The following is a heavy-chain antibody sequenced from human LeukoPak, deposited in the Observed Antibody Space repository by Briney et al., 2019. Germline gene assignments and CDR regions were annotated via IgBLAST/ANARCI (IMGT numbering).Heavy chain of an antibody. D-gene: IGHD3-10*01. J-gene: IGHJ4*02. V-gene: IGHV4-4*09. CDR3: ARATMVRGVIIRGYFDY. CDR2: IYTSGST. Sequence: PSETLSLTCTVSGGSISSYYWSWIRQPPGKGLEWIGYIYTSGSTNYNPSLKSRVTISVDTSKNQFSLKLSSVTAADTAVYYCARATMVRGVIIRGYFDYWGQGTLVTVSS. CDR1: GGSISSYY.